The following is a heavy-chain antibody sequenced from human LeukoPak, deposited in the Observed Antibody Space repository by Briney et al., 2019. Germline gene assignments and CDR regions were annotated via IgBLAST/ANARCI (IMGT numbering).Heavy chain of an antibody. Sequence: QPGGSLRLSCAASGFTFDDYAMHWVRQAPGKGLEWVSGMSWNSGSIGYAYSVKGRFTISSDNAKNSLYLQMNSVRAEDTALYYCAKDMGWYYYDSSGSKGFDYWGQGTLVTVSS. V-gene: IGHV3-9*01. J-gene: IGHJ4*02. D-gene: IGHD3-22*01. CDR1: GFTFDDYA. CDR2: MSWNSGSI. CDR3: AKDMGWYYYDSSGSKGFDY.